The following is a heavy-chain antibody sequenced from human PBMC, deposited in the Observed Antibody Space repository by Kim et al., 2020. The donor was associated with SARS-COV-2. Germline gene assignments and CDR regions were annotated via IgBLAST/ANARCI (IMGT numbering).Heavy chain of an antibody. Sequence: SVKVSCKASGGTFSSYAISWVRQAPGQGLEWMGGIIPIFGTANYAQKFQGRVTITADESTSTAYMELSSLRSEDTAVYYCAILPQGMGVYATDWFDPWGQGTLVTVSS. V-gene: IGHV1-69*13. CDR2: IIPIFGTA. CDR3: AILPQGMGVYATDWFDP. CDR1: GGTFSSYA. D-gene: IGHD2-8*02. J-gene: IGHJ5*02.